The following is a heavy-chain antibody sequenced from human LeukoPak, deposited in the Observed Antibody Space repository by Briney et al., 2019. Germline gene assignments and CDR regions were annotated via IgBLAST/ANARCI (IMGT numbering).Heavy chain of an antibody. V-gene: IGHV3-21*01. CDR3: AGDARTIIAARPEPIWYFDL. D-gene: IGHD6-6*01. J-gene: IGHJ2*01. CDR2: ISSNGAYT. Sequence: PGGSLRLSCAASGFTFSRYSMNWVRQAPGQGLEWVSFISSNGAYTHNADSVKGRFTISRDNAKNSLYLQMNRLRAEDTAVYYCAGDARTIIAARPEPIWYFDLWGRGTLVTVSS. CDR1: GFTFSRYS.